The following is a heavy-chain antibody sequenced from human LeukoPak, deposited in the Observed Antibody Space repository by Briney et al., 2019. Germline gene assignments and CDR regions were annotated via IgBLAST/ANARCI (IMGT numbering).Heavy chain of an antibody. CDR2: ISAYNGNT. CDR3: ARWRHCVGGDCFYYFDY. Sequence: GASVKVSCKASGYTFTSYGISWVRQAPGQGLEWMGWISAYNGNTNYAQKLQGRVTMTTDTYTSTAYMELRRLRSDDRAVYYCARWRHCVGGDCFYYFDYWGQGTLVTVSS. CDR1: GYTFTSYG. D-gene: IGHD2-21*02. V-gene: IGHV1-18*04. J-gene: IGHJ4*02.